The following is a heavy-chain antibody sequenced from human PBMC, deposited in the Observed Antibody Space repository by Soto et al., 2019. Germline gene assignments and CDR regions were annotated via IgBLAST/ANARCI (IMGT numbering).Heavy chain of an antibody. D-gene: IGHD3-10*01. CDR3: ANSPPGDQLSWVDP. J-gene: IGHJ5*02. CDR2: ISSSSSYT. V-gene: IGHV3-11*06. Sequence: GGSLRLSCAASGFTFRDYYMSWSRQAPGKGLEWVSYISSSSSYTNYADSVKGRFTISRDNAKNSLYLQMNSLRAEDTAVYYCANSPPGDQLSWVDPWGQGTMVTVSS. CDR1: GFTFRDYY.